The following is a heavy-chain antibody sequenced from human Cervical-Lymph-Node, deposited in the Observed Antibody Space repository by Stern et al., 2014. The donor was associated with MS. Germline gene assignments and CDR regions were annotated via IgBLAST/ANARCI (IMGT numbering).Heavy chain of an antibody. CDR1: GFTFSNYL. D-gene: IGHD3-10*01. Sequence: EVQLVESGGGLVQPGGSLRLSCAASGFTFSNYLMHWVRQVPGKGLVWGSRINSDGSSTSYADSVKGRFTISRDNAKNTLYLQMNSLRAEDTAVYYCARSMTMVRGERGWFDPWGQGTLVTVSS. CDR3: ARSMTMVRGERGWFDP. J-gene: IGHJ5*02. V-gene: IGHV3-74*01. CDR2: INSDGSST.